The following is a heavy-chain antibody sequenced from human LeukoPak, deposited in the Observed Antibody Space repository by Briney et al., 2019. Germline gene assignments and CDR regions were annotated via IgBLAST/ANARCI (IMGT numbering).Heavy chain of an antibody. CDR3: ARIDSSGWNEARGTFDF. CDR1: GGSISSYY. V-gene: IGHV4-59*04. J-gene: IGHJ3*01. Sequence: SETLSLTCTVSGGSISSYYWSWIRQPPGKGLEWIGYIYYSGSTYYNPSLKSRVTISVDTSKNQFSLKLSFVTAADTAVYYCARIDSSGWNEARGTFDFWGQGTMVTVSS. D-gene: IGHD6-19*01. CDR2: IYYSGST.